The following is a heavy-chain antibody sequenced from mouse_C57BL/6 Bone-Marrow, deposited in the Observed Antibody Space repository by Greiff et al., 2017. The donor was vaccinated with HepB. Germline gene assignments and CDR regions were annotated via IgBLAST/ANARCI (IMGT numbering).Heavy chain of an antibody. CDR1: GFTFSDAW. Sequence: EVKLMESGGGLVQPGGSMKLSCAASGFTFSDAWMDWVRQSPEKGLEWVAEIRNKANNHATYYAESVKGRFTISRDDSKSSVYLQMNSLRAEDTGIYYCTGITTVVAYYYAMDYWGQGTSVTVSS. CDR2: IRNKANNHAT. V-gene: IGHV6-6*01. J-gene: IGHJ4*01. D-gene: IGHD1-1*01. CDR3: TGITTVVAYYYAMDY.